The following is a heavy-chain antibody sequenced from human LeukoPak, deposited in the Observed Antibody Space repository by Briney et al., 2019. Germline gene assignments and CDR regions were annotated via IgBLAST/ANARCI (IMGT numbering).Heavy chain of an antibody. V-gene: IGHV4-34*01. CDR3: ARGGPPLDY. J-gene: IGHJ4*02. CDR1: GGSFSGYY. Sequence: SETLSLTCAVYGGSFSGYYWSWIRQPPGKGLEWIGEINHSGSTNYNPSLKSRVTISVDTSKNQFSLKLSSVTAADTAVYYCARGGPPLDYWGQGTLSPSPQ. CDR2: INHSGST.